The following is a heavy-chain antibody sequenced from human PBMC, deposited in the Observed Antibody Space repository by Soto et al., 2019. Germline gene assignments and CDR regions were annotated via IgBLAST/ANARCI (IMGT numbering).Heavy chain of an antibody. CDR1: GFTFSSYA. CDR2: ISYDGSNK. J-gene: IGHJ4*02. Sequence: QVQLVESGGGVVQPGRSLRLSCAASGFTFSSYAMHWVRQAPGKGLEWVAVISYDGSNKYYADSVKGRFTISRDNSKNTLYLQMNSLRAEDTAVYYCARVAEFLLDYWGQGTLVTVSS. V-gene: IGHV3-30-3*01. D-gene: IGHD3-10*01. CDR3: ARVAEFLLDY.